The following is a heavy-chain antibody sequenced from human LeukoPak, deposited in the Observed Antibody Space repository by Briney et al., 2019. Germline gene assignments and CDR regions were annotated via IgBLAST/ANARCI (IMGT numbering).Heavy chain of an antibody. CDR1: GDSNSTYY. V-gene: IGHV4-59*01. Sequence: PSETLSLTCNVSGDSNSTYYWSWIRQPPGKGLDWIGHIYYSGSTDYNPSLMSRVTISVDTSKNQFSLKLSSVTAADTAVYYCARGVQGWFAPWGQGTLVTVSS. CDR2: IYYSGST. CDR3: ARGVQGWFAP. D-gene: IGHD3-10*01. J-gene: IGHJ5*02.